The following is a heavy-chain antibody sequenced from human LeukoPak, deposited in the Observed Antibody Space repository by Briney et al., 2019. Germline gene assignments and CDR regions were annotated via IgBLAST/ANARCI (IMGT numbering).Heavy chain of an antibody. CDR1: GVSISSSNW. CDR3: ARGFYSGWLVYYFDY. V-gene: IGHV4-4*02. CDR2: IYHSGST. Sequence: SETLSLTCAVSGVSISSSNWWSWVHQPPGKGLEWIGEIYHSGSTNYNPSLKGRVTISVDKSKNQFSLKLSSVTAADTAVYYCARGFYSGWLVYYFDYWGQGTLVTVSS. D-gene: IGHD6-19*01. J-gene: IGHJ4*02.